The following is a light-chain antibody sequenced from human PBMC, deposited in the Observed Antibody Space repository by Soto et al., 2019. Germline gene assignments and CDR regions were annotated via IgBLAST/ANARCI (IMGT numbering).Light chain of an antibody. CDR1: SSDVGGYSY. CDR2: EVT. Sequence: QSALTQPPSASGSPGQSVTISCTGTSSDVGGYSYVSWYQQHPGKAPKLMIYEVTKRPSGVSDRFSGSKSGTSASLAISGLQSEDEAHYYCAAWDDSLNGPVFGGGTKVTVL. V-gene: IGLV2-8*01. CDR3: AAWDDSLNGPV. J-gene: IGLJ3*02.